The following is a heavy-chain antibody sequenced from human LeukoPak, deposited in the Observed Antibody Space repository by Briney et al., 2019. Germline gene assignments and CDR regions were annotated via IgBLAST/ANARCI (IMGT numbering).Heavy chain of an antibody. V-gene: IGHV1-69*05. CDR3: ARGGRYCSSTSCLAGYDY. Sequence: SVKVSCKASGGTFSSYAISWVRQAPGQGLEWMGGIIPIFGTANYAQKFQGRVTITTDESTSTAYMELSSLRSEDTAVYYCARGGRYCSSTSCLAGYDYWGQGTLVTVSS. CDR2: IIPIFGTA. J-gene: IGHJ4*02. CDR1: GGTFSSYA. D-gene: IGHD2-2*01.